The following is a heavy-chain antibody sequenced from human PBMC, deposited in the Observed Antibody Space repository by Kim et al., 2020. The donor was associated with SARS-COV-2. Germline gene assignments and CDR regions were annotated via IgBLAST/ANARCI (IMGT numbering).Heavy chain of an antibody. V-gene: IGHV3-9*01. CDR1: GFTFDDYA. CDR2: ISWNSGSI. D-gene: IGHD5-18*01. J-gene: IGHJ4*01. CDR3: AKDTYTGIQLWFPFDY. Sequence: GGSLRLSCAASGFTFDDYAMHWVRQAPGKGLEWVSGISWNSGSIGYADSVKGRFTISRDNAKNSLYLQMNSLRAEDTALYYCAKDTYTGIQLWFPFDYWGQGTLVTVSS.